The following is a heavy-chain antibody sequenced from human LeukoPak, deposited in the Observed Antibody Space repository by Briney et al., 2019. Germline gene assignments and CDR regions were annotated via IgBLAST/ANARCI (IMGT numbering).Heavy chain of an antibody. V-gene: IGHV3-33*01. J-gene: IGHJ4*02. CDR1: GFTFSSYG. CDR2: IWCDGSNK. Sequence: SGGSLRLSCAASGFTFSSYGMHWVRQAPGKGLEWVAVIWCDGSNKYYADSVKGRFTISRDNSKNTLYLQMNSLRAEDTAVYYCARGQVIAVAGIFDYWGQGTLVTVSS. CDR3: ARGQVIAVAGIFDY. D-gene: IGHD6-19*01.